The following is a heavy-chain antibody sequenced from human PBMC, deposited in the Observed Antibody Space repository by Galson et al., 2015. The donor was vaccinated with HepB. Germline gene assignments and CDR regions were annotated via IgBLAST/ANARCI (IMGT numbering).Heavy chain of an antibody. J-gene: IGHJ5*02. D-gene: IGHD2-2*02. CDR2: ISYDGSNK. V-gene: IGHV3-30*18. CDR3: AKAGCNSTSCYSGNWFDP. Sequence: SLRLSCAASGFTFSSDGMHWVRQAPGKGLEWVAVISYDGSNKYYADSVKGRFTISRDISKNTLYLQMNSLRAEDTAVYYCAKAGCNSTSCYSGNWFDPWGQGTLVTVSS. CDR1: GFTFSSDG.